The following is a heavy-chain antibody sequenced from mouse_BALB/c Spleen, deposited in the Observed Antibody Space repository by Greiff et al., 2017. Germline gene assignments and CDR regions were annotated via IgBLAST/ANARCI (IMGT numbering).Heavy chain of an antibody. CDR3: ARGYYGNYAWFAY. CDR1: GFSLTGYG. D-gene: IGHD2-1*01. J-gene: IGHJ3*01. V-gene: IGHV2-6-7*01. Sequence: QVQLQQSGPGLVAPSQSLSITCTVSGFSLTGYGVNWVRQPPGKGLEWLGMIWGDGSTDYNSALKSRLSISKDNSKSQVFLKMNSLQTDDTARYYCARGYYGNYAWFAYWGQGTLVTVSA. CDR2: IWGDGST.